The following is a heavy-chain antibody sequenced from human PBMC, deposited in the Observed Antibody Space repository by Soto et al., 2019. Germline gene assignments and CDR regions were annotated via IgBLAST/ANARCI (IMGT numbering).Heavy chain of an antibody. CDR2: ISHDGST. CDR1: GASISSNHW. J-gene: IGHJ3*01. Sequence: LSLTCAVSGASISSNHWWGWVRQSPVKGLEWIGEISHDGSTDYTSSLKSRVTISVDHSRNQFSLDLRSVTAADTAIYYCARLPENYGGAFDVWGQGTMVTVSS. CDR3: ARLPENYGGAFDV. D-gene: IGHD1-7*01. V-gene: IGHV4-4*02.